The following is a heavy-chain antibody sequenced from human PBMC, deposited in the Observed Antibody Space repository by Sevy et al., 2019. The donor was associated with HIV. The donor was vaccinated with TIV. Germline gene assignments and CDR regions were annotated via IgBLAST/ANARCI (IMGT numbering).Heavy chain of an antibody. V-gene: IGHV4-34*01. CDR1: DGSFSGYY. D-gene: IGHD2-2*01. J-gene: IGHJ5*02. CDR2: INESGIT. Sequence: SETLSLTCAVHDGSFSGYYWNWIRQLPGKGLEWIGEINESGITYYNPSLKSRVTISVDTFKKQYPLKLNSVPAAETVVYFCARSPPVVVVPGAPSWFDPWGQGTLVTVSS. CDR3: ARSPPVVVVPGAPSWFDP.